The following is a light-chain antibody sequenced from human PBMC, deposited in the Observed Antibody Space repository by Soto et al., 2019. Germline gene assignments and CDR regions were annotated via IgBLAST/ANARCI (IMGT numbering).Light chain of an antibody. CDR3: QQYYSHPLT. J-gene: IGKJ5*01. CDR1: QNVDDS. Sequence: DVQMTQSPSTVSASLGDRVTITCRASQNVDDSLAWYQQRPGKAPKLLIYDASILQSGVPSRFSGSGFGTEFTLTISNLQPEDFATYYCQQYYSHPLTFGQGTRLDIE. CDR2: DAS. V-gene: IGKV1-5*01.